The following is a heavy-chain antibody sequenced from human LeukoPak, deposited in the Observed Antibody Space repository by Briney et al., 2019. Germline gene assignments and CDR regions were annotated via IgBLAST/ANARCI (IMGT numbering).Heavy chain of an antibody. CDR1: GDSISGNHY. V-gene: IGHV4-4*07. CDR3: ARDSFY. Sequence: SETLSLTCTVSGDSISGNHYWNWIRQPAGKGLEWIGRIFTSGNSNYSPSLTSRVTISLDTSKDQFSLRLSSVTAADTAVYYCARDSFYWGQGTLVTVSS. CDR2: IFTSGNS. D-gene: IGHD3-16*02. J-gene: IGHJ4*02.